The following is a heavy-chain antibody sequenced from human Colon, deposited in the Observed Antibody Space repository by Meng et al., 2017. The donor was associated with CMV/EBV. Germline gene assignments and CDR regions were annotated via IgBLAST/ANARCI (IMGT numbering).Heavy chain of an antibody. V-gene: IGHV1-69*05. CDR2: IIPIFGTA. J-gene: IGHJ4*02. D-gene: IGHD1-26*01. Sequence: SVQVSCKASGGTFSSYAISWVRQAPGQGLEWMGGIIPIFGTANYAQKFQGRVTITTDESTSTAYMELSSLRSEDTAVYYCARVDSGSHRVFDYWGQGTLVTVSS. CDR3: ARVDSGSHRVFDY. CDR1: GGTFSSYA.